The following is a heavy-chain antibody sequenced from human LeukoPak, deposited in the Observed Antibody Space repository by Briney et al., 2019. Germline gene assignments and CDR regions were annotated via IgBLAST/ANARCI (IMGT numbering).Heavy chain of an antibody. D-gene: IGHD5-12*01. V-gene: IGHV3-66*01. CDR2: IYSGGNT. CDR3: AKDSGYSGYALDY. CDR1: GFSVSSNY. Sequence: GGSLRRSGAASGFSVSSNYMSWVRQAPGKGLEWISLIYSGGNTYYADSVKGRFSISRDNSKNTLYLQMHSLRAEDTAVYYCAKDSGYSGYALDYWGQGTLVTVFS. J-gene: IGHJ4*02.